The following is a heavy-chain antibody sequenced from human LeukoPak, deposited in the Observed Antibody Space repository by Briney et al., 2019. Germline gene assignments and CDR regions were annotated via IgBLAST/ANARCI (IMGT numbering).Heavy chain of an antibody. V-gene: IGHV3-48*02. J-gene: IGHJ4*01. CDR3: ARDPHALDY. CDR1: VFTFSTYS. Sequence: GGSLRLSCAASVFTFSTYSMNCVRQAPGKGLEWVSYITGSGSPIYYADSVKGRFTISRDNAKNSLYLQMNSLRDEDTPVFYCARDPHALDYWGRGTLVTVSS. CDR2: ITGSGSPI.